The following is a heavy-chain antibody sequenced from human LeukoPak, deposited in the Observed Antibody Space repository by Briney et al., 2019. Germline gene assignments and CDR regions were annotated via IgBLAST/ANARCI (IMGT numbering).Heavy chain of an antibody. V-gene: IGHV3-23*01. D-gene: IGHD6-19*01. CDR3: ASDPGTVTGAPFYFDY. CDR1: GFRFNNYA. Sequence: TGGSLRLSCAASGFRFNNYAMNWVRLAPGKGLEWVSLISASGGSTHYADSVKGRFAISRDNSKNTLSLQMNSLRVEDTAVYYCASDPGTVTGAPFYFDYWGQGTLVTVSS. CDR2: ISASGGST. J-gene: IGHJ4*02.